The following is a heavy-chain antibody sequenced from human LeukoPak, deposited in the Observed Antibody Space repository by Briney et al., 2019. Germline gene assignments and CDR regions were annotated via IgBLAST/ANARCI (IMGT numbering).Heavy chain of an antibody. CDR1: GFTFSSYS. CDR2: ISGSGGST. CDR3: AKSGTYDYVWGSPHFDF. J-gene: IGHJ4*02. Sequence: PGGSLRLSCAASGFTFSSYSMNWVRQAPGKGLEWVSAISGSGGSTYYADSVKSRFTISRDNSKNTLYLQMNSLRAEDTAIYYCAKSGTYDYVWGSPHFDFWGQGTLVTVSS. D-gene: IGHD3-16*01. V-gene: IGHV3-23*01.